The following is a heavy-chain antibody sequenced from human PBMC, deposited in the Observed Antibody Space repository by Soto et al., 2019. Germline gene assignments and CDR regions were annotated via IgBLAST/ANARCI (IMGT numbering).Heavy chain of an antibody. D-gene: IGHD2-15*01. Sequence: GASVKVSCKASGGTFSSYAISWLRQAPGQGLEWMGGIIPIFGTANYAQKFQGRVTITADESTSTAYMELSSLRSEDTAVYYCARDVQVAATPSWFDPWGQGTLVTVSS. CDR2: IIPIFGTA. J-gene: IGHJ5*02. V-gene: IGHV1-69*13. CDR1: GGTFSSYA. CDR3: ARDVQVAATPSWFDP.